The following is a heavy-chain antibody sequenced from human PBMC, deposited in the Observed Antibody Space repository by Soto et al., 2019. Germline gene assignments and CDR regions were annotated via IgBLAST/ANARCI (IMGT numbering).Heavy chain of an antibody. CDR2: IGAARDP. D-gene: IGHD2-2*02. J-gene: IGHJ6*02. CDR3: ARAYTGRLPRRADYYYAMDV. CDR1: GFTFSNFD. Sequence: GGSLRLSCATSGFTFSNFDMHWVRQVPGKGLEWVSAIGAARDPYYLGSVKGRFTISRENAKNPVYLQMNDLRAGDSAVYYCARAYTGRLPRRADYYYAMDVWGQGTTVTVSS. V-gene: IGHV3-13*05.